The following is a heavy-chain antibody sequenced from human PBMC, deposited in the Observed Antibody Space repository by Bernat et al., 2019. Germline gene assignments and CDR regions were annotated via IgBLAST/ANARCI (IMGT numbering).Heavy chain of an antibody. Sequence: QVHLVESGGGVVQPGRSLRLSCEASGFTFNTYGMHWVRQTPGKGLEWVALIWFVGTTIFYADSVKGRFSISRDNFKNTRYLKMNSLRAEDTALYYCVRGRFCSGTSCYSGDAFDIWGQGTMVTVSS. CDR2: IWFVGTTI. J-gene: IGHJ3*02. V-gene: IGHV3-33*01. CDR1: GFTFNTYG. D-gene: IGHD2-15*01. CDR3: VRGRFCSGTSCYSGDAFDI.